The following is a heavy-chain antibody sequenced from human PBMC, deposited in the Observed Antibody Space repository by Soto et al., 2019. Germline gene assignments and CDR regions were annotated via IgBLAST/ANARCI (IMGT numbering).Heavy chain of an antibody. D-gene: IGHD1-26*01. V-gene: IGHV4-59*01. CDR1: GGSISSYY. J-gene: IGHJ4*02. CDR2: IYYSGST. CDR3: ARDLLGSWGYFDY. Sequence: QVQLQESGPGLVKPSETLSLTCTVSGGSISSYYWSWIRQPPGKGLEWIGYIYYSGSTNYNPSLKSRVTISVDTSKNQFSLKLSSVTAADTAVYYCARDLLGSWGYFDYWGQGTLVTVSS.